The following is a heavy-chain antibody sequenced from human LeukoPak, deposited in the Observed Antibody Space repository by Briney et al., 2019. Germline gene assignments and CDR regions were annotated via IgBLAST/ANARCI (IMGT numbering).Heavy chain of an antibody. D-gene: IGHD6-6*01. Sequence: ASVKVSCKASGGTFSSYAISWVRQAPGQGLEWMGGIIPIFGTANYAQKFQGRVTITADESTSTAYMELSSLRSEDTAVYYCARGETRRFYFDYWGQGTLVTVSS. CDR2: IIPIFGTA. V-gene: IGHV1-69*13. CDR3: ARGETRRFYFDY. J-gene: IGHJ4*02. CDR1: GGTFSSYA.